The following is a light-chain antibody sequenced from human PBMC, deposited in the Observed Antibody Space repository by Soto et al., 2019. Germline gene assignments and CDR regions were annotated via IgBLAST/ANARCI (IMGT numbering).Light chain of an antibody. CDR1: QSVSSSY. V-gene: IGKV3-20*01. CDR3: QQYGDLPIT. J-gene: IGKJ5*01. CDR2: SAS. Sequence: EIVLTQSPGTLSLSPGERATLSCRASQSVSSSYLAWYQQKPGQAPRLLIFSASSRATGIPDRFSGSGSGTDFTLTISRLEPADFAVYYCQQYGDLPITFGQGTRLEV.